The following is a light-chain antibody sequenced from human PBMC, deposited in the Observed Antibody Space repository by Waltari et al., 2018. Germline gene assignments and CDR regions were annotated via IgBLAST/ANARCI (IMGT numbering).Light chain of an antibody. CDR2: YDS. J-gene: IGLJ1*01. V-gene: IGLV3-21*04. CDR3: QVYDPYTDHDV. CDR1: HIEAKN. Sequence: YVVTQPPSVSVAPGETARLTCGGDHIEAKNVHWYQQRPGQAPVLVMFYDSDRPSGIPERFSGSTSGHTDTLTVSRVEAGDEADYYCQVYDPYTDHDVFGGGTKVIVL.